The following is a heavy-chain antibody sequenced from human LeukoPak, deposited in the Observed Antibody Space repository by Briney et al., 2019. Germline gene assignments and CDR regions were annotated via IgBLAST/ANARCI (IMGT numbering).Heavy chain of an antibody. CDR3: AKGGITMIVVVIQYYFDY. V-gene: IGHV3-30*04. CDR1: GFTFSSHT. J-gene: IGHJ4*02. D-gene: IGHD3-22*01. Sequence: GGSLRLSCAASGFTFSSHTIHWVRQAPGKGLEWVAVISYDGSYKYYADSVKGRFTISRDNSKNTLYLQMNSLRAEDTAVYYCAKGGITMIVVVIQYYFDYWGQGTLVTVSS. CDR2: ISYDGSYK.